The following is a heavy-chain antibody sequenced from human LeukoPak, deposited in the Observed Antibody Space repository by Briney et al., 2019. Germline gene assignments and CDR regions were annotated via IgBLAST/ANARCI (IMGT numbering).Heavy chain of an antibody. J-gene: IGHJ4*02. CDR3: ARGLRWRRFDY. D-gene: IGHD4-23*01. V-gene: IGHV4-34*01. CDR2: INHSGST. CDR1: GGSFSGYY. Sequence: SETLSLTCAVYGGSFSGYYWSWIRQPPGKGLEWIGEINHSGSTNYNPSLKSRVTISVDTSKNQFSLELSSVTAADTAVYYCARGLRWRRFDYWGQGTLVTVSS.